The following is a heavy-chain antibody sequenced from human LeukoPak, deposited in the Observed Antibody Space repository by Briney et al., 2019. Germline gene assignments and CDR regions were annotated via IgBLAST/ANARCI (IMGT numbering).Heavy chain of an antibody. CDR1: GFTLSSYG. J-gene: IGHJ4*02. Sequence: GGSLRLSCAASGFTLSSYGMHWVRQAPGKGLEWVAVISYDGSNKYYADSVKGRFTISRDNSKNTLYLQMNSLRAEDTAVYYCASPWSSGWTGYFDYWGQGTLVTVSS. CDR3: ASPWSSGWTGYFDY. V-gene: IGHV3-30*03. CDR2: ISYDGSNK. D-gene: IGHD6-19*01.